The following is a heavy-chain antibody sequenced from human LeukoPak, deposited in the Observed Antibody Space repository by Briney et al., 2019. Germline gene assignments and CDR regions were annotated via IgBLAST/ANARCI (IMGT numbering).Heavy chain of an antibody. CDR2: INPSGGST. CDR3: ARTNYDSSGYRWFDP. V-gene: IGHV1-46*01. CDR1: GYTFTSYY. J-gene: IGHJ5*02. Sequence: ASVKVSCKASGYTFTSYYMHWVRQAPGQGLEWMGIINPSGGSTSYAQKFQGRVTMTRDVSTSTVYMELSSLRSEDTAVYYCARTNYDSSGYRWFDPWGRGTLVTVSS. D-gene: IGHD3-22*01.